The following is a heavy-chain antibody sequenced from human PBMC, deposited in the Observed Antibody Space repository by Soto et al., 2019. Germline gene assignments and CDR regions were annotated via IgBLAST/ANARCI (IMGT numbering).Heavy chain of an antibody. CDR2: IIPILGIA. V-gene: IGHV1-69*02. D-gene: IGHD3-10*01. CDR3: SRGIGGWFDP. J-gene: IGHJ5*02. CDR1: GGTFSSYT. Sequence: QVQLVQSGAEVKKPGSSVKVSCKASGGTFSSYTISWVRQAPGQGLEWMGRIIPILGIANYAQKFQGRVTITADKSTSTAYMGLSSLRSEDTAVYYCSRGIGGWFDPWGQGTLVTVSS.